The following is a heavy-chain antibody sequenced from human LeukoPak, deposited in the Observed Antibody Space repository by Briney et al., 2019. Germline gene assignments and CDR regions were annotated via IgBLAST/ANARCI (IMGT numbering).Heavy chain of an antibody. V-gene: IGHV3-48*04. CDR2: ISTGSSSTI. Sequence: GGSLRLSCAASGFTFSSYSMHWVRQAPGKGLEWVSYISTGSSSTIYYADSVKGRFTISRDNAKNSLYLQTNSLRADDTAMYYCARDPHGESCTTPNCSWGQGTLVTVSS. J-gene: IGHJ4*02. D-gene: IGHD3-10*01. CDR3: ARDPHGESCTTPNCS. CDR1: GFTFSSYS.